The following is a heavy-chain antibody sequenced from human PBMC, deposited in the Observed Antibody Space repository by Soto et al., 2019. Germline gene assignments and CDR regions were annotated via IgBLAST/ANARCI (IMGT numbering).Heavy chain of an antibody. D-gene: IGHD2-15*01. CDR3: ARSVKYCSGGSCYFWFDP. V-gene: IGHV4-61*08. J-gene: IGHJ5*02. CDR1: GGSISSGDYY. Sequence: SETLSLTCTVSGGSISSGDYYWSWIRQPPGKGLEWIGYIYYSGSTNYNPSLKSRVTISVDTSKNQFSLKLSSVTAADTAVYYCARSVKYCSGGSCYFWFDPWGQGTLVTVSS. CDR2: IYYSGST.